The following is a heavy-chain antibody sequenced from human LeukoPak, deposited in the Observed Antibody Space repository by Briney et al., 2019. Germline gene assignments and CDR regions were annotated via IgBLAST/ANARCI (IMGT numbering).Heavy chain of an antibody. Sequence: SETLSLTCAVYGGSFSGYYWSWIRQPPGKGLEWIGEINHSGSTNYNPSLKSRVTISVDTSKNQFSLKLSSVTAADTAVYYCARAPSGYYDSSGYYLFDYWGQGTLVTVSS. J-gene: IGHJ4*02. CDR1: GGSFSGYY. V-gene: IGHV4-34*01. D-gene: IGHD3-22*01. CDR2: INHSGST. CDR3: ARAPSGYYDSSGYYLFDY.